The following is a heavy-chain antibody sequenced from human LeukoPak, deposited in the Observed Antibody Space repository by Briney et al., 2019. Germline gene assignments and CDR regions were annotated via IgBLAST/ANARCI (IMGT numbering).Heavy chain of an antibody. CDR2: IYYSGST. CDR1: GGSISSYY. V-gene: IGHV4-59*08. J-gene: IGHJ4*02. CDR3: ARQLGYCSGGSCGGFDY. D-gene: IGHD2-15*01. Sequence: SETLSLTCTVSGGSISSYYWSWIRQPPGKGLEWIGYIYYSGSTNYNPSLKSRGTISVDTSKNQFSLKLSSVTAADTAVYYCARQLGYCSGGSCGGFDYWGQGTLVTVSS.